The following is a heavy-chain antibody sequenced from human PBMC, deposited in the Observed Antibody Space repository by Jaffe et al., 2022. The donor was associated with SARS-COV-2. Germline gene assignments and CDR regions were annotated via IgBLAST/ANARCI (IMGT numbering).Heavy chain of an antibody. D-gene: IGHD3-22*01. J-gene: IGHJ4*02. Sequence: QVQLVQSGAEVKKPGASVKVSCKASGYTFTGYYMHWVRQAPGQGLEWMGRINPNSGGTNYAQKFQGRVTMTRDTSISTAYMELSRLRSDDTAVYYCAREGIRFDSSAGDVDYWGQGTLVTVSS. CDR1: GYTFTGYY. V-gene: IGHV1-2*06. CDR2: INPNSGGT. CDR3: AREGIRFDSSAGDVDY.